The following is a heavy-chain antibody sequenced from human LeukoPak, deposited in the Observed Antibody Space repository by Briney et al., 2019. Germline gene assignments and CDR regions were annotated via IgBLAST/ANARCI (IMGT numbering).Heavy chain of an antibody. CDR1: GDSINSNY. CDR2: IYYGGST. CDR3: ARLLAGCPGGRCRAYFDY. V-gene: IGHV4-59*01. D-gene: IGHD2-15*01. Sequence: TSENLSLNRSVSGDSINSNYWSWMPQPQGKGLEWGGYIYYGGSTNYNPSLKSRVSMSVDTSKNQFSLNLSSVTAADTAVYHCARLLAGCPGGRCRAYFDYWGQGTLVTVSS. J-gene: IGHJ4*02.